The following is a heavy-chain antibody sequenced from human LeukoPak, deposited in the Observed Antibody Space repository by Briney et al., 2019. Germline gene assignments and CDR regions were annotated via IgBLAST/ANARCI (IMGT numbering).Heavy chain of an antibody. CDR2: IRGSGGTT. D-gene: IGHD3-22*01. V-gene: IGHV3-23*01. CDR1: GFTFSSYG. Sequence: GGSLRLSCAASGFTFSSYGIHWFRQAPGKGLEWVSGIRGSGGTTYYADSVKSRFTISRDNSKNTLYLQMNSLRAEDTAIYYCAKVFYDRSGYSHAFDIWGRGTMVTVSS. CDR3: AKVFYDRSGYSHAFDI. J-gene: IGHJ3*02.